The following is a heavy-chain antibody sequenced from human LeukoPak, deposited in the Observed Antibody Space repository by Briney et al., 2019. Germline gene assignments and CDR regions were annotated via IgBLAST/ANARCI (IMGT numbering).Heavy chain of an antibody. Sequence: PSETLSLTCTVSGGSFTSYYWSWIPQPPGKGLEWIGYIYFDGSTNYNPSLKSRVTISLDTSKNHISLKLSSVTAADTALYYCARDGNDWNTGYYFDYWVQGTLVTVSS. CDR1: GGSFTSYY. CDR3: ARDGNDWNTGYYFDY. V-gene: IGHV4-59*01. D-gene: IGHD1/OR15-1a*01. CDR2: IYFDGST. J-gene: IGHJ4*02.